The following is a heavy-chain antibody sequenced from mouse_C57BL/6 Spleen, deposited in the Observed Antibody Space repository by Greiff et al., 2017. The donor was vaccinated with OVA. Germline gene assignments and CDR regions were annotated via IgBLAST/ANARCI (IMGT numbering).Heavy chain of an antibody. Sequence: VQLQQSGPELVKPGASVKISCKASGYTFTDYYMNWVKQSHGKSLAWIGDINPNNGGTSYNQKFKGKATLPVDKSSSTADIELHSVTSEDSAVYYCARGNPWFAYWGQGTLVTVSA. CDR1: GYTFTDYY. CDR3: ARGNPWFAY. V-gene: IGHV1-26*01. J-gene: IGHJ3*01. CDR2: INPNNGGT. D-gene: IGHD2-1*01.